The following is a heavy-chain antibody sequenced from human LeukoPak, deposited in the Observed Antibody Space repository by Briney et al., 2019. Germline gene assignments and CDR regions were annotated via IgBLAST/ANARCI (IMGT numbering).Heavy chain of an antibody. V-gene: IGHV1-69*01. D-gene: IGHD3-22*01. CDR2: ILPIFGTA. Sequence: ASVKVSCKASGGTFSSYAISWVRQAPGQGLEWMGGILPIFGTANYAQKFQGRVTITADESTSTAYMELSSLRSEDTAVYYCARALEPYYYDSSGYYPYDYWGQGTLVTVSS. CDR3: ARALEPYYYDSSGYYPYDY. CDR1: GGTFSSYA. J-gene: IGHJ4*02.